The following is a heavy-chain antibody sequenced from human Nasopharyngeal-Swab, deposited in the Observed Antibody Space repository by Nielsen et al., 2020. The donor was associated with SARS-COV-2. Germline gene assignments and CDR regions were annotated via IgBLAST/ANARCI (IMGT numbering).Heavy chain of an antibody. Sequence: SETLSLTCNVSGDSISGGGFYWAWIRQFPGKGLEWIGYKYHSGSAFYNPSLNGRVLISVDRAKSQISLEVTSVTAADSALYYCARLVGLMREFDSWGQGTLVTVSS. V-gene: IGHV4-31*03. CDR2: KYHSGSA. CDR3: ARLVGLMREFDS. CDR1: GDSISGGGFY. J-gene: IGHJ4*02.